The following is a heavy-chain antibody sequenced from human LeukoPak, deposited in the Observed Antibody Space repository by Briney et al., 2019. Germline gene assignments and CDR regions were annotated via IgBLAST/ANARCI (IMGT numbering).Heavy chain of an antibody. CDR3: ARDRLAVMDY. CDR2: INSDGSST. Sequence: PGGSLRLSCAASGFTFSTYWMHWVRQAPGKGLVWVSRINSDGSSTTYADSVKGRFTISRDNAKNTLFLQMNSLRAEDMAVYYCARDRLAVMDYWGQGTLVTVSS. V-gene: IGHV3-74*01. J-gene: IGHJ4*02. D-gene: IGHD3-9*01. CDR1: GFTFSTYW.